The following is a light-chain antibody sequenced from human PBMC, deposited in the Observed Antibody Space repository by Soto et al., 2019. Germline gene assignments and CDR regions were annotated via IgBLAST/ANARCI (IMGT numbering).Light chain of an antibody. V-gene: IGLV1-44*01. CDR3: PEWDDGRNGYV. CDR1: SSNIGRNT. Sequence: QSALTQPPSASGTPGQRVTISCSGSSSNIGRNTVNWYQQVPGTAPKLLIYNNNQRPSGVPDRFSGSKSGTSASLAIIGLQSEEEADYYCPEWDDGRNGYVFVAGTKVPS. CDR2: NNN. J-gene: IGLJ1*01.